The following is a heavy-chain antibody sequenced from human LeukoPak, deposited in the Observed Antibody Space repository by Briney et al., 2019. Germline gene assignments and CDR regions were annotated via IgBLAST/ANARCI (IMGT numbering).Heavy chain of an antibody. V-gene: IGHV3-53*01. CDR1: GFTVSSNY. Sequence: PGGSLRLSCAASGFTVSSNYMSXXXXXXXXXXXXVSVIHSGGTTNYADSVQGRFTISRDNSKTTVYLHMNSLRAEDTAVYYCARDSDSGYGPFASWGQGTLVTVSS. CDR2: IHSGGTT. D-gene: IGHD5-12*01. CDR3: ARDSDSGYGPFAS. J-gene: IGHJ4*02.